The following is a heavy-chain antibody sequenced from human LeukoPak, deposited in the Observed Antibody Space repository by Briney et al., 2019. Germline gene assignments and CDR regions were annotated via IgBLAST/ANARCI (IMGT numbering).Heavy chain of an antibody. Sequence: SETLSLTCAVYGGSFSGYYWSWIRQPPGKGLEWIGEINHSGSTNYNPSLKSRVTISVDTSKNQFSLKLSSVTAADTAVYYCARDNSGSYDYWGQGTLVTVSS. V-gene: IGHV4-34*01. D-gene: IGHD1-26*01. CDR3: ARDNSGSYDY. J-gene: IGHJ4*02. CDR1: GGSFSGYY. CDR2: INHSGST.